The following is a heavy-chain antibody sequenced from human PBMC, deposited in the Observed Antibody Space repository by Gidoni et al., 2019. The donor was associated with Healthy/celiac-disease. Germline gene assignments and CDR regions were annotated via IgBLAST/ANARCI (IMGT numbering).Heavy chain of an antibody. V-gene: IGHV3-7*01. CDR1: GFTFSSSW. CDR3: AREAVAGP. Sequence: EVQLVGSGGGLVQPGGSLRLSGAASGFTFSSSWMSWVRQAPGRGLEWVANIKQDGSEKYYVDSVKGRFTISRYNAKNSLYLQMTSLRAEDTAVYYCAREAVAGPWGQGTLVTVSS. J-gene: IGHJ5*02. CDR2: IKQDGSEK. D-gene: IGHD6-19*01.